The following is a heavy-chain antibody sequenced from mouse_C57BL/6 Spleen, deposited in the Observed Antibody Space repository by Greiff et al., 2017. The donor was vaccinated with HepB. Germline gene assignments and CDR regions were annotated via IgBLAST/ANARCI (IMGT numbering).Heavy chain of an antibody. Sequence: QLQQPGAELVMPGASVKLSCKASGYTFTSYWMHWVKQRPGQGLEWIGEIDPSDSYTNYNQKFKGKSTLTVDKSSSTAYMQLSSLTSEDSAVYYCARNYDYDGYFDYWGQGTTLTVSS. D-gene: IGHD2-4*01. CDR2: IDPSDSYT. J-gene: IGHJ2*01. CDR3: ARNYDYDGYFDY. CDR1: GYTFTSYW. V-gene: IGHV1-69*01.